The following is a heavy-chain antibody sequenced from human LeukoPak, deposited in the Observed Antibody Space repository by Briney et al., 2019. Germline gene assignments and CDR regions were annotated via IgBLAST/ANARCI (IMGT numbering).Heavy chain of an antibody. CDR3: ARLSGTNLDFDY. D-gene: IGHD1-20*01. J-gene: IGHJ4*02. V-gene: IGHV4-39*01. CDR1: GGSISISNYY. CDR2: IHYSGST. Sequence: SETLSLTCTVSGGSISISNYYWGWNRQPPGKELEWIGSIHYSGSTYYNPSLKSRVTISVDTSKNQFSLKLNSVTAADTAVYYCARLSGTNLDFDYWGQGTLATVSS.